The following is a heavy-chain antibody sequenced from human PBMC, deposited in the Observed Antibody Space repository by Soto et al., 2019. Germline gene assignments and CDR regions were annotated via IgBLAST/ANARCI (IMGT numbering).Heavy chain of an antibody. D-gene: IGHD3-3*01. CDR2: IYYSGST. Sequence: PSETLSLTCSVSSGSISNSSYYWGWIRQPPGEGLEWIGSIYYSGSTYYNPSLKSRITIDVDTSKNQFSLNLYSVTAADTAVYYCAGLALFDIWSGNNWLDPWGQGILVTVSS. CDR3: AGLALFDIWSGNNWLDP. CDR1: SGSISNSSYY. J-gene: IGHJ5*02. V-gene: IGHV4-39*01.